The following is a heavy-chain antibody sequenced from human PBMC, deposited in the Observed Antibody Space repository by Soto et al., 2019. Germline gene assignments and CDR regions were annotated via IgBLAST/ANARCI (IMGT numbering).Heavy chain of an antibody. CDR1: GGTFSSYA. V-gene: IGHV1-69*10. J-gene: IGHJ4*02. CDR2: IIPILGIA. Sequence: SGKVSCKASGGTFSSYAISWVRQAPGQGLEWMGGIIPILGIANYAQKFQGRVTITADKSTSTAYMELSSLRSEDTAVYYCARVSPLVVVAATGYYFDYWGQGTLVPVSS. CDR3: ARVSPLVVVAATGYYFDY. D-gene: IGHD2-15*01.